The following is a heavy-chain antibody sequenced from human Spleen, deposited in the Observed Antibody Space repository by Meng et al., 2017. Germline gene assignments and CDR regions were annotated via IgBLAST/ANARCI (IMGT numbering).Heavy chain of an antibody. CDR1: GCTFSSYA. J-gene: IGHJ4*02. Sequence: SSVNVSCKASGCTFSSYAISWVRQAPGQGLEWMGGIIPIFGTANYAQTFQDRVTITSDESTSTVCMELTRLTSEDTAGYFCARKAGDCIGTTCYSLDYWGQGTLVTVSS. V-gene: IGHV1-69*13. D-gene: IGHD2-2*01. CDR2: IIPIFGTA. CDR3: ARKAGDCIGTTCYSLDY.